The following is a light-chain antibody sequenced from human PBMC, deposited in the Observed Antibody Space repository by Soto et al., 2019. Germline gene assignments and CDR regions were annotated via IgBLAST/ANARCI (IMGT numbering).Light chain of an antibody. CDR3: QQYEKFPFT. J-gene: IGKJ4*01. Sequence: DIQLTQSPSSLSASVGDRVTITCQASQAINNYLNWFQQKPGKAPELLIYVASNLATGVPSRFSGSGSGTDFIFTISSLQPEDIATYFCQQYEKFPFTFGGGTKVEIK. V-gene: IGKV1-33*01. CDR1: QAINNY. CDR2: VAS.